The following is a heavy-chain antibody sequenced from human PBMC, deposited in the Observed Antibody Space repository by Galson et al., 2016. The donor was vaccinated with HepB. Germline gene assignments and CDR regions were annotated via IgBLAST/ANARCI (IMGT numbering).Heavy chain of an antibody. CDR3: ARPYTYYFGSGSYFDVLHYGMDV. CDR1: GFRFSDYN. J-gene: IGHJ6*02. CDR2: ISASSGTI. V-gene: IGHV3-48*01. Sequence: LRLSCAASGFRFSDYNMNWVRQAPGRGLEWVAYISASSGTIYYADSVKGRFPISRDNANNSLSLQMNSLRAEDTAFYYCARPYTYYFGSGSYFDVLHYGMDVWGQGTTVTVSS. D-gene: IGHD3-10*01.